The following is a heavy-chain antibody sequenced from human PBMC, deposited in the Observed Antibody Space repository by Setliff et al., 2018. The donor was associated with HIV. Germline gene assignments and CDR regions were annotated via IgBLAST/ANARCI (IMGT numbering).Heavy chain of an antibody. CDR2: MNPNSGNT. J-gene: IGHJ4*02. Sequence: ASVKVSCKASGSTFSTYDINWVRQAPGQGPEWMGWMNPNSGNTGYAPKLQGRVTMTTDTSTSTAYMDLRSLRSDDTAVYYCARRGNYYASAFDYWGQGTLVTVSS. CDR1: GSTFSTYD. D-gene: IGHD3-10*01. V-gene: IGHV1-8*01. CDR3: ARRGNYYASAFDY.